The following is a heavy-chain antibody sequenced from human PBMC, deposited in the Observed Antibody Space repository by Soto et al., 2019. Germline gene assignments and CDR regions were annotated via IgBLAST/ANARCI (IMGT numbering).Heavy chain of an antibody. V-gene: IGHV3-33*01. CDR2: IWYDGSNK. J-gene: IGHJ6*02. Sequence: PGGSLRLSCAASGFTFSSYGMHWVRQAPGKGLEWVAVIWYDGSNKYYADSVKGRFTISRDNSKNTLYLQMNSLRAEDTAVYYCARDHGAIWFGEFYYYYYGMDVWGQGTTVTVS. CDR1: GFTFSSYG. D-gene: IGHD3-10*01. CDR3: ARDHGAIWFGEFYYYYYGMDV.